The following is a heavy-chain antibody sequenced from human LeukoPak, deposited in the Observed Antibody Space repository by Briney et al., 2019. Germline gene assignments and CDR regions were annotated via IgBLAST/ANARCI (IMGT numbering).Heavy chain of an antibody. CDR2: IYYSGST. V-gene: IGHV4-59*01. Sequence: SETLSLTCTVSGGSISSYYWSWIRQPPGKGLEWIGYIYYSGSTNYNPSHKSRVTISVDTSKNQFSLKLSSVTAADTAVYYCARDGYDFWSGYNNDDYYYYYGMDVWGQGTTVTVSS. D-gene: IGHD3-3*01. CDR1: GGSISSYY. CDR3: ARDGYDFWSGYNNDDYYYYYGMDV. J-gene: IGHJ6*02.